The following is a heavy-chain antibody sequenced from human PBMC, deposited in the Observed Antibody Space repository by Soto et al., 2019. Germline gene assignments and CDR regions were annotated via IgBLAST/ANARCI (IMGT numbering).Heavy chain of an antibody. CDR2: INHSGST. Sequence: SETTSLTCAVYGGSFSGYYWSWIRQPPGKGLEWIGEINHSGSTNYNPSLKSRVTVSRDKSKNTLYLQMNSLRAEDTAVYYCASGSGYYRAFDYWGQGTLVTVSS. CDR3: ASGSGYYRAFDY. D-gene: IGHD3-3*01. V-gene: IGHV4-34*01. J-gene: IGHJ4*02. CDR1: GGSFSGYY.